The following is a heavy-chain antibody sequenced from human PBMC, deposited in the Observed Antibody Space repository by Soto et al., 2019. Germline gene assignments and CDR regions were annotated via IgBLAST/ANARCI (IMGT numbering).Heavy chain of an antibody. CDR2: ITSSSSII. D-gene: IGHD6-19*01. CDR1: GFTFSGYS. J-gene: IGHJ4*02. CDR3: AREDRSGWYLDY. Sequence: PGGSLRLSCATSGFTFSGYSMNWVRQAPGKGLEWLSYITSSSSIINYADSVKGRFTVSRDNAKNSVYLQMNRPRDEDTAVYYCAREDRSGWYLDYWGQGALVTVSS. V-gene: IGHV3-48*02.